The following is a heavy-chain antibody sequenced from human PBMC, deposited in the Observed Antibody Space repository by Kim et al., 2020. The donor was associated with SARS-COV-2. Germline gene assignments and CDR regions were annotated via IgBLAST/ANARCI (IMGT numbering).Heavy chain of an antibody. D-gene: IGHD1-20*01. V-gene: IGHV3-30*04. CDR2: ISYDGSNK. CDR1: GFTFSSYA. CDR3: ARDSLTGFDY. J-gene: IGHJ4*02. Sequence: GGSLRLSCAASGFTFSSYAMHWVRQAPGKGLEWVAVISYDGSNKYYADSVKGRFTISRDNSKNTLYLQMNSLRAEDTAVYYCARDSLTGFDYWGQGTLVT.